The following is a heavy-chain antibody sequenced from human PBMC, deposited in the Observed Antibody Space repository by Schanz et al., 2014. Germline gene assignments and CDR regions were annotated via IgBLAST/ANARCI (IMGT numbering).Heavy chain of an antibody. Sequence: EVQLVESGGALVQPGGSLRLSCAASGFTFSRYAMHWVRQAPGKGLEDVSVISSNGGSTYFGNSVRGRFTISRDNAKNSLYLQMNSLRAEDTAVYYCARDSGSHYLVDYWGQGTLVTVSS. J-gene: IGHJ4*02. CDR2: ISSNGGST. CDR3: ARDSGSHYLVDY. CDR1: GFTFSRYA. V-gene: IGHV3-64*01. D-gene: IGHD1-26*01.